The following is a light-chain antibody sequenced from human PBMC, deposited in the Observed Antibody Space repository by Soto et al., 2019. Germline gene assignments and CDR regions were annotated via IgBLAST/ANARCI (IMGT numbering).Light chain of an antibody. CDR2: DAS. CDR3: QQRSRWPIT. CDR1: QTIGSY. V-gene: IGKV3-11*01. Sequence: EIVLTQSPATLSLSPGEKATLSCRTSQTIGSYLAWYQQKPGQAPRLLMYDASNRATGIPARFSGSGSGTDFTLTISSLEAEDSAVYYCQQRSRWPITFGRGTRLEIK. J-gene: IGKJ5*01.